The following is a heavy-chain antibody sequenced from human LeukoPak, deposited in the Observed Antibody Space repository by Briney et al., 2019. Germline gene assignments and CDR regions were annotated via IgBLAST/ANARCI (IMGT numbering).Heavy chain of an antibody. Sequence: GGTLRLSCAASGFTFSSYWMHWVRQAPGKGLVWVSRINSDGSSTSYADSVKGRSTISRDNAKNSLYLQMNSLRAEDTAVYYCAELGITMIGGVWGKGTTVTISS. J-gene: IGHJ6*04. D-gene: IGHD3-10*02. CDR1: GFTFSSYW. V-gene: IGHV3-74*01. CDR3: AELGITMIGGV. CDR2: INSDGSST.